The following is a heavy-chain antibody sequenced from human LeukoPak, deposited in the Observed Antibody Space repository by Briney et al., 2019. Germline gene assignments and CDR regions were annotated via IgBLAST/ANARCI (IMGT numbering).Heavy chain of an antibody. CDR1: GFTFSSYR. V-gene: IGHV3-21*01. Sequence: GGSLRLSCAASGFTFSSYRMNWVRQAPGQGLKWVSSISSSSSYIYYADSVKGRFTISRDNAKTSLYLQMNSLRAEDTAVYYCARRWVLYYYMDVWGKGTTVTVSS. D-gene: IGHD3-10*01. J-gene: IGHJ6*03. CDR2: ISSSSSYI. CDR3: ARRWVLYYYMDV.